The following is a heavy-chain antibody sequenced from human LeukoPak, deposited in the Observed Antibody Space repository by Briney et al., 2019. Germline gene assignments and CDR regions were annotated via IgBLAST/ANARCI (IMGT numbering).Heavy chain of an antibody. D-gene: IGHD6-6*01. CDR2: SGSGGNT. Sequence: GGSLRLSCAASGFTFSNYAMSWVRQAPGKGLEWVSASGSGGNTYYADSVKGRFTISRDNSKNTLYLQMNSLRAEDTAVYYCARDPYSSTWSYGMDVWGQGTTVTVSS. V-gene: IGHV3-23*01. J-gene: IGHJ6*02. CDR3: ARDPYSSTWSYGMDV. CDR1: GFTFSNYA.